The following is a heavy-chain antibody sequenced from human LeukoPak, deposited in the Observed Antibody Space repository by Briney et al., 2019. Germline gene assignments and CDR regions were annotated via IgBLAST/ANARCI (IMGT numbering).Heavy chain of an antibody. Sequence: ASVKVSCTASGYTFTSYYMHWVRQAPGQGLEWMGIINPSGGSTSYAQKFQGRVTMTRDTSTSTVYMELSSLRSEDTAVYYCARVSSSSWYIDGLIDDYWGQGTLVTVSS. CDR1: GYTFTSYY. V-gene: IGHV1-46*01. CDR2: INPSGGST. J-gene: IGHJ4*02. CDR3: ARVSSSSWYIDGLIDDY. D-gene: IGHD6-13*01.